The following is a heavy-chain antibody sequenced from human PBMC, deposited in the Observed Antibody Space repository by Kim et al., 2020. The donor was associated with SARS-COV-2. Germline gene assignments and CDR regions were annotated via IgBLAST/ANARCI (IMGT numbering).Heavy chain of an antibody. J-gene: IGHJ3*01. Sequence: GESLKISCRLSGQSFRSFWIGWVRHMPGKGLEWIGIIYPGDSDTIYGPSFEGHVTISADQSISTAYLQWDSLKASDTAMYYCARHSYAEPPGPFHLWGQWTIVTVST. CDR2: IYPGDSDT. CDR3: ARHSYAEPPGPFHL. V-gene: IGHV5-51*01. CDR1: GQSFRSFW. D-gene: IGHD2-2*01.